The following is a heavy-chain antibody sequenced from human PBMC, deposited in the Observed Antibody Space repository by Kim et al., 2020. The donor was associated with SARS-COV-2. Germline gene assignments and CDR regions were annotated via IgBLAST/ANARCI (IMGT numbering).Heavy chain of an antibody. D-gene: IGHD3-16*01. CDR3: AKDYVITFGGAADAFDI. V-gene: IGHV3-30*02. J-gene: IGHJ3*02. Sequence: VKGRFTISRDNSKNTLNLQMNSLRTEDTAVYYCAKDYVITFGGAADAFDIWGQGTMVTVSS.